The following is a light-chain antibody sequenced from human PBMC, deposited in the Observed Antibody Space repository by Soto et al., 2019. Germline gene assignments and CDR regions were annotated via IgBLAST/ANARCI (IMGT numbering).Light chain of an antibody. J-gene: IGKJ1*01. V-gene: IGKV1-5*03. CDR3: QQYDNYSKT. CDR2: KAS. Sequence: SQTTQSPSTLSASVKDRVTISCRASQSICSWLAWYQQKPGKAPKLLIYKASSLESGVPSRFSGSGSGTEFTLTISSLQPDDFATYYCQQYDNYSKTFGQGTKVDIK. CDR1: QSICSW.